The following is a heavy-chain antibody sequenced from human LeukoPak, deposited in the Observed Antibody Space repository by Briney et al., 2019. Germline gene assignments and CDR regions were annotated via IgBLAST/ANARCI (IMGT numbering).Heavy chain of an antibody. D-gene: IGHD3-22*01. V-gene: IGHV3-30*02. CDR3: ANVFRPHYYYDSSGSVGY. CDR2: IRYDGSNK. Sequence: PGGSLRLSCAASGFTFSSYGMHWVRQAPGKGLEWVAFIRYDGSNKYYADSVKGRFTISRDNSKNTLYLQMNSLRAEDTAVYYCANVFRPHYYYDSSGSVGYWGQGTLVTVSS. CDR1: GFTFSSYG. J-gene: IGHJ4*02.